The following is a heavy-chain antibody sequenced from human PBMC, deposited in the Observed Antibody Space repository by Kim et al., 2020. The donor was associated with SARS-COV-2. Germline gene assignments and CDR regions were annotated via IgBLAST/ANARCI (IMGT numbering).Heavy chain of an antibody. D-gene: IGHD4-17*01. Sequence: ADAVKDRCTISRDNSKNSLYLQMNSLRAEDTTVYYCARASGYGENRYFDLWGRGTLVTVSS. V-gene: IGHV3-21*01. J-gene: IGHJ2*01. CDR3: ARASGYGENRYFDL.